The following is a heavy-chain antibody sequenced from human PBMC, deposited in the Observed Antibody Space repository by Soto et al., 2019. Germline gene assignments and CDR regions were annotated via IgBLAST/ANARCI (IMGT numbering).Heavy chain of an antibody. CDR1: GAYVSSTYW. V-gene: IGHV4-4*02. CDR2: INHRGSA. Sequence: SQTQPLTYAVSGAYVSSTYWWSWVRQPPGKGPEWIGEINHRGSANYNPSLKSRVTMSLDISKSQFSLRLTSVTAADTAVYFCARYNAASGTYYFDYWGRGALVTVSS. CDR3: ARYNAASGTYYFDY. D-gene: IGHD6-13*01. J-gene: IGHJ4*02.